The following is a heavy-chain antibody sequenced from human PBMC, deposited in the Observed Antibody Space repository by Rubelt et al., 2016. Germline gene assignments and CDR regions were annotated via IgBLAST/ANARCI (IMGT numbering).Heavy chain of an antibody. CDR1: GGSISTYY. D-gene: IGHD1-26*01. CDR3: ARHYSGNYPPTD. J-gene: IGHJ4*02. V-gene: IGHV4-59*08. Sequence: QVQLQESGPGLVKPSETLSLTCTVSGGSISTYYWSWIRLPPGKGLEWIGYIYYSGSTNYNPSLKSRVTISVDTSKNQFSLKLSSVTAADTAVYFCARHYSGNYPPTDWGQGTLVTVSS. CDR2: IYYSGST.